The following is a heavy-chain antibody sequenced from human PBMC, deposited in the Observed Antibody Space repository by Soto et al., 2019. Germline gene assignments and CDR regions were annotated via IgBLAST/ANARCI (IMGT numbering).Heavy chain of an antibody. CDR2: IGTAGDT. CDR3: ARGLRGVTHNWFDP. Sequence: EVQLVESGGGLVQPGGSLRLSCAASGFTFRTHDMHWVRQGTGKGPEWVAAIGTAGDTHYPGSVKGRFTISRENAKNSLYLQMNNLRDGDTAVYYCARGLRGVTHNWFDPWGQGTLVTVSS. CDR1: GFTFRTHD. J-gene: IGHJ5*02. V-gene: IGHV3-13*01. D-gene: IGHD3-10*01.